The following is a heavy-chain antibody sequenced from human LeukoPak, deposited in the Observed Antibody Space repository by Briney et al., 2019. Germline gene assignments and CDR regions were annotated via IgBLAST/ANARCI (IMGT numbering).Heavy chain of an antibody. V-gene: IGHV4-59*08. Sequence: SETLSLTCTVSGGSISSYYWSWIRQPPGKGLEWIGYIYYSGSTNYNPSLKSRVTISVDTSKNQFSLKLSSVTAADTAVYYCARQAAYCGGDCYPLDAFDIWGQGTMVTVSS. CDR2: IYYSGST. D-gene: IGHD2-21*02. J-gene: IGHJ3*02. CDR1: GGSISSYY. CDR3: ARQAAYCGGDCYPLDAFDI.